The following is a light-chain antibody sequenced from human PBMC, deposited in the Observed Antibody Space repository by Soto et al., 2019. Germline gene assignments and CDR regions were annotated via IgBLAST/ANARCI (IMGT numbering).Light chain of an antibody. Sequence: DIQMGQSRSRMCACVGDSVALSCRASHDIGTFLNWYEQRPGEAAKLLIYAAYTLKTGVPLRFRGSGSGTEFTLTISSLQPEDFATYYCQKNFSSPSITFGPGTRLDIK. CDR1: HDIGTF. J-gene: IGKJ5*01. CDR3: QKNFSSPSIT. CDR2: AAY. V-gene: IGKV1-39*01.